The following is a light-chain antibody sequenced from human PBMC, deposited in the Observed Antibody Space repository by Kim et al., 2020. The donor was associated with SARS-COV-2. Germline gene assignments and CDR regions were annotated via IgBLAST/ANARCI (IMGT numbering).Light chain of an antibody. Sequence: GKAVTSSRTGTSSDVGGYNYVSWYQQHPGKAPKLMIYDVSKRPSGVPDRFSGSKSGNTASLTISGLQAEDESDYYCCSYTGSYTLVFGGGTKLTVL. V-gene: IGLV2-11*01. CDR1: SSDVGGYNY. J-gene: IGLJ2*01. CDR3: CSYTGSYTLV. CDR2: DVS.